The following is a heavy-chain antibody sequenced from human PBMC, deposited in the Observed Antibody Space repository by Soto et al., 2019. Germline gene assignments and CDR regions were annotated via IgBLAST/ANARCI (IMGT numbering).Heavy chain of an antibody. V-gene: IGHV3-49*03. Sequence: GRSLRLSCTTSGFMFADYAMSWFRLAPGKGLEWVGFIRSRTYGGPTEYAASVKGRFTISRDDSKSIAYLQMNSLKTEDTGVYYCSRDPELSVATTPFDYWGPGTLVTVSS. J-gene: IGHJ4*02. CDR2: IRSRTYGGPT. CDR1: GFMFADYA. CDR3: SRDPELSVATTPFDY. D-gene: IGHD2-15*01.